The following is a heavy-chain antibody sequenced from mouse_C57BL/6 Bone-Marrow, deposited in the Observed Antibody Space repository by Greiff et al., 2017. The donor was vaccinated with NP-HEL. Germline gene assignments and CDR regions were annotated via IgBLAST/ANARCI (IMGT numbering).Heavy chain of an antibody. V-gene: IGHV5-9-1*02. CDR3: TRGWLLRAMDY. CDR1: GFTFSSYA. J-gene: IGHJ4*01. CDR2: ISSGGDYI. Sequence: LQQSGGDLVKPGGSLKLSCAASGFTFSSYAMSWVRQTPEKRLEWVAYISSGGDYIYYADTVKGRFTISRANARNTLYLQMSSLKSEDTAMYYCTRGWLLRAMDYWGQGTSVTVSS. D-gene: IGHD2-3*01.